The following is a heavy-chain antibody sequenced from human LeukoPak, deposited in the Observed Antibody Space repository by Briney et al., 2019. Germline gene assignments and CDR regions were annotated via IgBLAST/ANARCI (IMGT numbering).Heavy chain of an antibody. Sequence: GGSLRLSCAASGFTFSSYGMHWVRQAPGKGLEWVAVISYDGSNKYYADSVKGRFTISRDNSKNTLYLQINSLRAEDTAVYYCAKGGYGDLGFDPWGQGTLVTVSS. J-gene: IGHJ5*02. CDR3: AKGGYGDLGFDP. CDR1: GFTFSSYG. CDR2: ISYDGSNK. D-gene: IGHD3-10*01. V-gene: IGHV3-30*18.